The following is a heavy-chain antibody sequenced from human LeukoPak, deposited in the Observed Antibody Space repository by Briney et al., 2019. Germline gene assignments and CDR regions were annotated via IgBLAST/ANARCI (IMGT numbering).Heavy chain of an antibody. V-gene: IGHV3-66*01. D-gene: IGHD6-19*01. CDR3: AKDARRSSGWYFFDH. J-gene: IGHJ4*02. CDR2: IYSAGDT. Sequence: GGSLRLSCAASGFTVSRYYMSWVRQAPGKGLEWVSIIYSAGDTFYADSVKGRFTVSRDNSQNTVYLQMNSLRVEDTAVYYCAKDARRSSGWYFFDHWGQGTLVTVSS. CDR1: GFTVSRYY.